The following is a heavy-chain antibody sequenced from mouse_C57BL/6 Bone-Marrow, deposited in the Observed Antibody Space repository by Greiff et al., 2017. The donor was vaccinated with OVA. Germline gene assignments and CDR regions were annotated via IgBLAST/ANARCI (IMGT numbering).Heavy chain of an antibody. J-gene: IGHJ4*01. CDR3: GREYGSSHGAMDY. V-gene: IGHV1-81*01. D-gene: IGHD1-1*01. CDR1: GYTFTSYG. Sequence: QVQLKQSGAELVRPGASVKLSCKASGYTFTSYGISWVKQRTGQGLEWIGEIYPRSGNTYYNEKFKGKATLTADKSSSTAYMELRSLTSEDSAVYFGGREYGSSHGAMDYWGQGTSVTVSS. CDR2: IYPRSGNT.